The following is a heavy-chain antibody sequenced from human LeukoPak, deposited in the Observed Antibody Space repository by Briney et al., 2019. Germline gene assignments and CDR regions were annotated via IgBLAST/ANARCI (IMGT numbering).Heavy chain of an antibody. Sequence: GGSLRLSCAASGFTFSSYWMTWVRQAPGQGLEWVANINRDGSEKYYVDSVKGRFTISRDNAKNSLYLQMNSLRAEDTAVYYCARQGLYDSSDFWTFQHWGQGTLVTVSS. CDR3: ARQGLYDSSDFWTFQH. D-gene: IGHD3/OR15-3a*01. V-gene: IGHV3-7*02. CDR1: GFTFSSYW. J-gene: IGHJ1*01. CDR2: INRDGSEK.